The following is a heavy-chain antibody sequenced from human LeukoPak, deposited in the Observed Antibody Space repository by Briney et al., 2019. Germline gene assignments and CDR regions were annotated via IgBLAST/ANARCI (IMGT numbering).Heavy chain of an antibody. V-gene: IGHV3-7*01. D-gene: IGHD5-18*01. CDR3: AREGKGRYGFGY. CDR1: GFTFSNYW. J-gene: IGHJ4*02. CDR2: IKQDVSEK. Sequence: PGGSLRLSCAASGFTFSNYWMSWVRLPPGKGLEWVANIKQDVSEKNYVASVKGRFTISRDNAKNSLYLQMNSLRVEDTAVYYCAREGKGRYGFGYWGQGTLVTVSS.